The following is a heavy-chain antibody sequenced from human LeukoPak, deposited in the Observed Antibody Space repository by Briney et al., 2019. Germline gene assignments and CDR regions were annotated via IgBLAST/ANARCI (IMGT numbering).Heavy chain of an antibody. CDR2: IYHSGST. Sequence: SETLSLTCTVSGYSISSGYYWGWIRQPPGKGLEWIGSIYHSGSTYYNPSLKSRVTISVDTSKNQFSLKLSSVTAADTAVYYCARVGIVVVPAAATDSTLDYWGQGTLVTVSS. J-gene: IGHJ4*02. V-gene: IGHV4-38-2*02. CDR3: ARVGIVVVPAAATDSTLDY. D-gene: IGHD2-2*01. CDR1: GYSISSGYY.